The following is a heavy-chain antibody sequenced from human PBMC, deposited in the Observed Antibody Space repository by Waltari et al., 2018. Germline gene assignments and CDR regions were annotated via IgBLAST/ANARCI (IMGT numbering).Heavy chain of an antibody. CDR3: ATFGGNSNWFDP. D-gene: IGHD1-7*01. V-gene: IGHV1-69*01. CDR2: IIPISGTA. J-gene: IGHJ5*02. Sequence: QVQLVQSGAEVKNPGSTLKVSCKTSGGAFSTYAISWVRQAPGHGLEWMGIIPISGTADYSQKFQGRITITADESTSTAYMELSGIKSDDTAVYYCATFGGNSNWFDPWGQGTLVTVSS. CDR1: GGAFSTYA.